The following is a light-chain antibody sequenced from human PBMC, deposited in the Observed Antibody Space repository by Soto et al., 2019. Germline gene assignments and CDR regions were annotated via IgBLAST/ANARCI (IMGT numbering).Light chain of an antibody. CDR2: GVS. CDR1: QFISSRS. Sequence: EIVLTQPPGTLSLSPGESATLLCRASQFISSRSLAWYQQKPGQAPRLLIYGVSSRATGIPERFSGSGSGTDFTLTITPLEPEDFALYFCQQYATSPITFGQGTRLEIK. CDR3: QQYATSPIT. J-gene: IGKJ5*01. V-gene: IGKV3-20*01.